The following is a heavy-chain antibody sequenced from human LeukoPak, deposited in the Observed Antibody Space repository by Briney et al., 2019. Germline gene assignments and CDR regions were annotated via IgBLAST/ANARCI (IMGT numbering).Heavy chain of an antibody. CDR1: GFTLSTYS. V-gene: IGHV3-21*01. Sequence: KSGGSLRLSCAASGFTLSTYSMNWVRQAPGKGPEWDSCLSSSTNIYYADSVKGRFTISRDNAKNSLYLQMHNLRAEDTAVYYCARDRLSSGWLTDYWGRGTLVTVSS. CDR2: LSSSTNI. D-gene: IGHD6-19*01. J-gene: IGHJ4*02. CDR3: ARDRLSSGWLTDY.